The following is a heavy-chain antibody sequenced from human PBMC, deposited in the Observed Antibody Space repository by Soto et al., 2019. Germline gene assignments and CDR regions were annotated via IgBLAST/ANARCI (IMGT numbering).Heavy chain of an antibody. V-gene: IGHV3-48*02. Sequence: GGSLRLSCAASGFTFSSYSMNWVRQAPGKGLEWVSYISSSSSTIYYADSVKGRFTISRDNAKNSLYLQMNSLRDEDTAVYYCARVSGRANPYYYYYGMDVWGQGTTVTVSS. J-gene: IGHJ6*02. CDR3: ARVSGRANPYYYYYGMDV. CDR1: GFTFSSYS. CDR2: ISSSSSTI.